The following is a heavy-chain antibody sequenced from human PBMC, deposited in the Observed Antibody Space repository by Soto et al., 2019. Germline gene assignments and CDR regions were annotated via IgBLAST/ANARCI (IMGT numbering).Heavy chain of an antibody. Sequence: EVQLVESGGGLVQPGGSLRLSWAASGFTVSSNYMSWVRQAPGKGLEWVSVIYSGGSTYYADSVKGRFTISRDNSKNTLYLQMNSLRAEDTAVYYCARDRGRRCSGGSCYFIYYYYGMDVWGQGTTVTVSS. D-gene: IGHD2-15*01. V-gene: IGHV3-66*01. CDR1: GFTVSSNY. CDR2: IYSGGST. J-gene: IGHJ6*02. CDR3: ARDRGRRCSGGSCYFIYYYYGMDV.